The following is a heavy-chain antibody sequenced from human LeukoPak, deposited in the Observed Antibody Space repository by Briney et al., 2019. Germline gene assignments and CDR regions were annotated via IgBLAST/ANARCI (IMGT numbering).Heavy chain of an antibody. CDR1: GFTFSDAW. V-gene: IGHV3-15*01. CDR3: ATVDNSGSSPPFDY. CDR2: IKSKTYGATT. Sequence: GGSLRLSCAAAGFTFSDAWMRWVRQAPGKGREWGGRIKSKTYGATTEYASPVKGRFTISRDESKNTLNKQMNSLKTENTAVYYCATVDNSGSSPPFDYWGQGTLVTVSS. J-gene: IGHJ4*02. D-gene: IGHD6-19*01.